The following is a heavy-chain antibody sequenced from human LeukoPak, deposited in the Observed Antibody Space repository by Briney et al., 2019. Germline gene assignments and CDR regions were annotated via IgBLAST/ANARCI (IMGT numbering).Heavy chain of an antibody. V-gene: IGHV3-23*01. CDR3: AKAYYYDSRGRAIDY. J-gene: IGHJ4*02. Sequence: GGSLRLSCAASGFTFSSYAMRWVRQAPGKGLEWVSAISGSGDSTYYAASVKGRFTISRNNSKNTLSLQMNSLRAEDTAVYYCAKAYYYDSRGRAIDYWGQGTLVTISS. D-gene: IGHD3-22*01. CDR1: GFTFSSYA. CDR2: ISGSGDST.